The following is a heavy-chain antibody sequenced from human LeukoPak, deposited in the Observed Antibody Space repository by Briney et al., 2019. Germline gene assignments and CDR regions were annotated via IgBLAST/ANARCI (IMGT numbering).Heavy chain of an antibody. CDR1: GFTFSSYW. D-gene: IGHD3-10*01. J-gene: IGHJ4*02. Sequence: GGSLRLSCAASGFTFSSYWMSWVRQAPGKGLEWAANIKQDGSEKNYVDSVKGRFTISRDNAKNSLYLQMSSLRVEDTAVYYCATDRAYFDYWGQGTLVTVSS. CDR2: IKQDGSEK. CDR3: ATDRAYFDY. V-gene: IGHV3-7*01.